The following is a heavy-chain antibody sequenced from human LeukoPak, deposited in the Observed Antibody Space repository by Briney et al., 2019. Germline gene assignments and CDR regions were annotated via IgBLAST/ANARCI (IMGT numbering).Heavy chain of an antibody. CDR3: ARDQEGFDY. J-gene: IGHJ4*02. CDR1: GYTFTNNY. V-gene: IGHV1-46*01. CDR2: IYPRDGST. Sequence: ASVTVSCTASGYTFTNNYLHWVRQAPGQGLEWMGMIYPRDGSTSYAQNFQGRVTVTRDTSTTTVHMELRGLRSEDTAVYYCARDQEGFDYWGQGTVVTVSS.